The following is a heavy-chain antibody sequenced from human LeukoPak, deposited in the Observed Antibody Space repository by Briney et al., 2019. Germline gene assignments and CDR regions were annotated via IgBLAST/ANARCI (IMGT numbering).Heavy chain of an antibody. CDR3: AKDLGRGGGLLPQYYFDF. D-gene: IGHD2-21*02. CDR2: IGSSGSST. CDR1: GFTFSSYA. V-gene: IGHV3-23*01. Sequence: PGRSLRLSCAASGFTFSSYAMNWVRQAAGKALEWVSGIGSSGSSTYYADSVKGRFTISRDNSKNTLYLQMNSLRAEDSAVYHCAKDLGRGGGLLPQYYFDFWGQGTLVTVSS. J-gene: IGHJ4*02.